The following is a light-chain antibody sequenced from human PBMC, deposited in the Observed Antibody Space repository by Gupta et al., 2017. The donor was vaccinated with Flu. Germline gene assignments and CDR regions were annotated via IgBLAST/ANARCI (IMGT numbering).Light chain of an antibody. Sequence: QSVLTQPPSVSGAPGQRVTISCTGSPSNIGAGYDVQWYQQLPGTAPKLLIYGNSNRPSGVPDRFSGSKSGTSASLAITGLQAEDEADYYCQSYDSTLSGYVFGTGTKVTVL. J-gene: IGLJ1*01. V-gene: IGLV1-40*01. CDR1: PSNIGAGYD. CDR2: GNS. CDR3: QSYDSTLSGYV.